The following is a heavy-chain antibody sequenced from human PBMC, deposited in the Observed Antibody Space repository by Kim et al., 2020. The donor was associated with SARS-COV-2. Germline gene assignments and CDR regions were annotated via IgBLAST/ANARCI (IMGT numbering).Heavy chain of an antibody. J-gene: IGHJ4*02. CDR3: ARDLLHSGYDY. V-gene: IGHV1-3*01. CDR2: NL. Sequence: NLKSAQTCTGRATLTWDTSASTAYMELRALTAEDTAVYYCARDLLHSGYDYWGQGTLVTVSS. D-gene: IGHD5-12*01.